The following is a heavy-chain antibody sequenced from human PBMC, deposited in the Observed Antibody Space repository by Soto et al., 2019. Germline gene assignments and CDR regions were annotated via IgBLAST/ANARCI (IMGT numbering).Heavy chain of an antibody. Sequence: PSETLSLTCTVSGGSISSGDYYWSWIRQPPGKGLEWIGYIYYSGSTYYNPSLKSRVTISVGTSKNQFSLKLSSVTAADTAVYYCAARSGSYYSPFDYWGQGTLLTVSS. CDR1: GGSISSGDYY. D-gene: IGHD3-10*01. J-gene: IGHJ4*02. V-gene: IGHV4-30-4*01. CDR3: AARSGSYYSPFDY. CDR2: IYYSGST.